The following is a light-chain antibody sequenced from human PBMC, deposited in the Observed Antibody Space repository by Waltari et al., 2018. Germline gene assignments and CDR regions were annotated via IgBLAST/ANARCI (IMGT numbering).Light chain of an antibody. CDR1: QSVSRT. CDR2: AAS. CDR3: QQYVLLPAT. J-gene: IGKJ1*01. V-gene: IGKV3-20*01. Sequence: EIVLTQSPGTLSLAPGERATLSCRASQSVSRTLAWYQQKPGQAPSLLIYAASTRANGITEMFSGSGSETDFSHPISSLASEYCAVYFCQQYVLLPATFGQGTKVRIK.